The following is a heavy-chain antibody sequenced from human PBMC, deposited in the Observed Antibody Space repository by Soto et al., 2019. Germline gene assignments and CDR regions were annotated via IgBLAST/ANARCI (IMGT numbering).Heavy chain of an antibody. CDR2: SSYGGGTT. J-gene: IGHJ4*02. CDR3: AKNPGYYYDSTGYHFDY. D-gene: IGHD3-22*01. CDR1: GFTFSSYS. Sequence: GGSLRLSCAASGFTFSSYSMNWVRQAPGKGLEWVSASSYGGGTTYYADSVKGRFTISRDNSKKTLYLQMNSLRAEDTAVYYCAKNPGYYYDSTGYHFDYSGQGTLVTVSS. V-gene: IGHV3-23*01.